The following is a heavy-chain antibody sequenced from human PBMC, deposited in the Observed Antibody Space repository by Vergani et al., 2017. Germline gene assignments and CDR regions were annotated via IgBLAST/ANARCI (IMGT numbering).Heavy chain of an antibody. CDR3: AKANPLNSGYDYLYYYHTMDV. J-gene: IGHJ6*02. CDR1: GFTFNHYA. D-gene: IGHD5-12*01. V-gene: IGHV3-23*01. CDR2: ISGSGGST. Sequence: EVQLLESGGDLVQPGGSLRLSCAASGFTFNHYAMNWVRQAPGKGLEWVSGISGSGGSTYYAGSVKGRLTISRDGSKNTLYLQMNSLSAGDTAVYYCAKANPLNSGYDYLYYYHTMDVWGQGTTVTVSS.